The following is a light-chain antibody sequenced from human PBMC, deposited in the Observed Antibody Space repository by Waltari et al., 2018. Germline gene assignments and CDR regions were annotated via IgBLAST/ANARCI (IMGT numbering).Light chain of an antibody. CDR3: QSYDRRLSGVV. J-gene: IGLJ2*01. CDR1: SSNIGANYD. V-gene: IGLV1-40*01. CDR2: GLA. Sequence: QSVLTQPPSVFGAPGQRVTISCTGSSSNIGANYDVHWYQQVPGAAPRLLIYGLATRPSGVPDRFSGSKSGPSAALAITGLQAEDEADYYCQSYDRRLSGVVFGGGTKLTVL.